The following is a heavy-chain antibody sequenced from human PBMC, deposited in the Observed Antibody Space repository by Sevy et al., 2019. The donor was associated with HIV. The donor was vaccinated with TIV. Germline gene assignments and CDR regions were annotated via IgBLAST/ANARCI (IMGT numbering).Heavy chain of an antibody. V-gene: IGHV3-74*01. D-gene: IGHD1-26*01. CDR1: GFTFSSYW. CDR3: ARVNSGEEWELPFDY. Sequence: GGSLRLSCAASGFTFSSYWMHWVRQAPGKGLVWVSRINSDGSSTSYADSVKGRFTISRDNAKNTLYLQMNSLRAEDTAVYYCARVNSGEEWELPFDYWGQGTLVTVSS. CDR2: INSDGSST. J-gene: IGHJ4*02.